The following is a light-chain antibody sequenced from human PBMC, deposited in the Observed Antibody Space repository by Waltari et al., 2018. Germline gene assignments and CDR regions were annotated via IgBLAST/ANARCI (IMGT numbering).Light chain of an antibody. Sequence: DIVMTQTPLSSPVTLGQPASISCRSSQSLVHDNGNTYLNWYQKRPGQPPRLLIYQISKRVSGVPDRFSGSGSGTEFTLKIIRVEPEDVGVYYCMQATRFPRSFGQGTKVEIK. CDR2: QIS. CDR3: MQATRFPRS. V-gene: IGKV2-24*01. CDR1: QSLVHDNGNTY. J-gene: IGKJ1*01.